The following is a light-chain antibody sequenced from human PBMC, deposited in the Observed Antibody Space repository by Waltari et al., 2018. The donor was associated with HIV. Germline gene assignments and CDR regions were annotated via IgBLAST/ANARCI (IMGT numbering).Light chain of an antibody. V-gene: IGLV1-44*01. CDR1: FGGST. Sequence: QSVLTQPPSASGTPGPRFTVPCSGSFGGSTGTRYQQLPGTAPKLLMYTNVRRASGVLDLFSGSKSETSASLAISGLQSEDEADYYCAVWDDSLNGVFGGGTRLTVL. CDR3: AVWDDSLNGV. J-gene: IGLJ3*02. CDR2: TNV.